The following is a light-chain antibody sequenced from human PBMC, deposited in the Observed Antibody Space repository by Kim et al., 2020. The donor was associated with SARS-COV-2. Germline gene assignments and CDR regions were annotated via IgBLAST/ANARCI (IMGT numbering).Light chain of an antibody. V-gene: IGLV3-19*01. CDR1: SRRSYY. CDR2: GKN. Sequence: LGPTVRITYQGDSRRSYYASWYQQQPGQAPILVIYGKNNRPSGIPDRFSGSASGNTASLTITGVQAEDEGDFYCNSRDSSGNHVVFGGGTQLTVL. CDR3: NSRDSSGNHVV. J-gene: IGLJ2*01.